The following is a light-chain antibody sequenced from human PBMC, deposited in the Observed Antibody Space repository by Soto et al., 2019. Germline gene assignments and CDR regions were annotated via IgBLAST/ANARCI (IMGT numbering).Light chain of an antibody. Sequence: QSALTQPASVSGSPGQSITISCTGTSSDVGGYNYVSWYQQHPDKAPKLIICDVNNRPSGVSNRFSGSKSGNTASLTISGLQDEDEADYYCSSYTSSSTLVFGGGTKLTVL. V-gene: IGLV2-14*01. J-gene: IGLJ2*01. CDR2: DVN. CDR1: SSDVGGYNY. CDR3: SSYTSSSTLV.